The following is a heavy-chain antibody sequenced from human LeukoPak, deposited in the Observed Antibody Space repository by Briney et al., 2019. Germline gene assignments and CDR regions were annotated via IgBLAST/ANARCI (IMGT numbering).Heavy chain of an antibody. CDR3: VKDRPNYYGSEGHYYRQNGDS. J-gene: IGHJ5*01. D-gene: IGHD3-22*01. CDR1: GFTFSTYA. CDR2: ISGRGELT. V-gene: IGHV3-23*01. Sequence: GGSLRLSCGASGFTFSTYAMSWVRQPPGKGLEWVASISGRGELTYYTDSVRDRFTISRDNSRSSLYLQMNFLRTDDTAVYYCVKDRPNYYGSEGHYYRQNGDSWGQGTLVTVSS.